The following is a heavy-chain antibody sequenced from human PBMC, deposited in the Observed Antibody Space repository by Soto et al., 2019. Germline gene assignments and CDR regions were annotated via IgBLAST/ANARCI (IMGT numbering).Heavy chain of an antibody. CDR2: ISYDGSNK. CDR3: ARDQGRITMIVGVTSLDY. D-gene: IGHD3-22*01. Sequence: QVQLVESGGGVVQPGRSLRLSCAASGFTFSSYAMHWVRQAPGKGLEWVAVISYDGSNKYYADSVKGRFTISRDNSKNTLYLQMNSLRAEDTAGYYCARDQGRITMIVGVTSLDYWGQGTLVTVSS. J-gene: IGHJ4*02. V-gene: IGHV3-30-3*01. CDR1: GFTFSSYA.